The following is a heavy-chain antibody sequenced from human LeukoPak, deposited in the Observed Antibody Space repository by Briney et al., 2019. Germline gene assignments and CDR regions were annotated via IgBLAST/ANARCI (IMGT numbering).Heavy chain of an antibody. J-gene: IGHJ4*02. Sequence: GGSLRLSCATSGFTFSNYGMHWVRQAPGKGLEWVAFIRYDGRSQYYANSVKGRFTISRDNSKNTLYLQMNSLRAEDTAVYYCANRGGVGAVSYWGQGTLVTVSS. CDR3: ANRGGVGAVSY. V-gene: IGHV3-30*02. CDR2: IRYDGRSQ. CDR1: GFTFSNYG. D-gene: IGHD1-26*01.